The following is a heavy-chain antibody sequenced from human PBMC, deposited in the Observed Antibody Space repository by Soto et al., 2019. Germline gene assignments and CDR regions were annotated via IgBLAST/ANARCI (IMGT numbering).Heavy chain of an antibody. J-gene: IGHJ5*02. CDR1: CADINSGGFT. CDR2: ISHSGST. V-gene: IGHV4-31*03. Sequence: SEPLSRASSVSCADINSGGFTWTWIRQHSGKGLEWLGYISHSGSTDYNPSLKSRVTMSLDTSKNQFSLRLTSVTAADTAVYCCARGQRFSDSFDPWGQGTLVTVSS. CDR3: ARGQRFSDSFDP. D-gene: IGHD3-3*01.